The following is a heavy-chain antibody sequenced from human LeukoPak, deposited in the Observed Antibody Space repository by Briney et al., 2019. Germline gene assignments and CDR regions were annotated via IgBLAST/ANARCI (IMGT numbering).Heavy chain of an antibody. D-gene: IGHD3-22*01. CDR1: GYTFTSYG. CDR2: ISAYNGNT. Sequence: ASVKVSCKASGYTFTSYGISWVRQAPGQGLEWMGLISAYNGNTNYAQKLQGRVTMTEDTSTDTAYMELSSLRSEDTAVYYCATFDYYDSSGYYYWGQGTLVTVSS. CDR3: ATFDYYDSSGYYY. J-gene: IGHJ4*02. V-gene: IGHV1-18*01.